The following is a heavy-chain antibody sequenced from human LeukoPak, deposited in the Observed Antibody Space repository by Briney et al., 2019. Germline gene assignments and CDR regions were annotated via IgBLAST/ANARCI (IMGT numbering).Heavy chain of an antibody. CDR2: ISYDGSNK. V-gene: IGHV3-30*18. CDR1: GFTFRSYG. J-gene: IGHJ6*02. Sequence: PGGSLRLSCAASGFTFRSYGMHWVRQAPGKRLEWVAVISYDGSNKYYADSVKGRFSISRDNSKNTLYLEMNSLRAEETAVYYCAKPYYYDSSGSYNYYGMDVWGQGTTVTVSS. CDR3: AKPYYYDSSGSYNYYGMDV. D-gene: IGHD3-22*01.